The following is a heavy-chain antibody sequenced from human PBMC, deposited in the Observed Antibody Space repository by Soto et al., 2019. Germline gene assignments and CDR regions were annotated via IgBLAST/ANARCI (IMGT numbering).Heavy chain of an antibody. CDR3: AKDRGFPVVTHYGMDV. D-gene: IGHD3-10*01. CDR2: ISYDGSNK. CDR1: GFTFSSYG. J-gene: IGHJ6*02. Sequence: GSLRLSCAASGFTFSSYGMHWVRQAPGKGLEWVAVISYDGSNKYYADSVKGRFTISRDNSKNTLYLQMNSLRAEDTAVYYCAKDRGFPVVTHYGMDVWGQGTTVTVSS. V-gene: IGHV3-30*18.